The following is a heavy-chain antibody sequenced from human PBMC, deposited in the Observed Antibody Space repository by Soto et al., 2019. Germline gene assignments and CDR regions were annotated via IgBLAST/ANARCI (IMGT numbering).Heavy chain of an antibody. V-gene: IGHV1-69*01. CDR3: ARDPHQDPPADWYFDY. J-gene: IGHJ4*02. D-gene: IGHD3-9*01. Sequence: QVQLVQSGAEVKKPGSSVKVACKASGGTFSSYAISWVRQAPGQGLEWMGGIIPIFGTANYAQKFQGRVTITADESTSTAYMELSSLRSEDTAVYYCARDPHQDPPADWYFDYWGQGTLVTVSS. CDR2: IIPIFGTA. CDR1: GGTFSSYA.